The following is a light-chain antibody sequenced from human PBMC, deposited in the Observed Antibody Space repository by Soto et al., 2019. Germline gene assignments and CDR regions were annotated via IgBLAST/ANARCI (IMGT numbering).Light chain of an antibody. V-gene: IGKV1-39*01. CDR1: QSISNH. CDR2: AAS. Sequence: DIQMTQSPSSLSASVEDRVIITCRASQSISNHLNWYQQKPGKAPKLLIFAASSLQSGVPSRFSGSRSGPDFTLTIRSLPPEDFATYSCQQSYSSPPTFGQGTKVDIK. CDR3: QQSYSSPPT. J-gene: IGKJ1*01.